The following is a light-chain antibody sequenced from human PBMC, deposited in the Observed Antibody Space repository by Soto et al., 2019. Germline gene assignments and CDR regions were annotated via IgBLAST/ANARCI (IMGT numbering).Light chain of an antibody. J-gene: IGKJ1*01. CDR3: QQYGSSPPWT. CDR1: QSVTSNY. V-gene: IGKV3-20*01. Sequence: EIVLTQSPGTLSLYPGESATLSCRAIQSVTSNYIAWYQQKPGQAPRLLIYRASTRATGIPDRFSGSGSGTDFTLTISRLEPEDFAVYYCQQYGSSPPWTFGQGTKVDIK. CDR2: RAS.